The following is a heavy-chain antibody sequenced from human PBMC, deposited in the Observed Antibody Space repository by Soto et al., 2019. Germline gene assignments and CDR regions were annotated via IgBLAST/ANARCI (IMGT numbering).Heavy chain of an antibody. CDR2: INGYNGDT. D-gene: IGHD3-22*01. J-gene: IGHJ4*02. Sequence: GASVKVSCKTSDYTFTSFDITWVRQAPGQGLEWMGWINGYNGDTNYAQRFQGRVTMTTDTSTSTAYMELRSLRSDDTAVYYCAREKRITMTQDYWGQGTLVTVSS. V-gene: IGHV1-18*04. CDR1: DYTFTSFD. CDR3: AREKRITMTQDY.